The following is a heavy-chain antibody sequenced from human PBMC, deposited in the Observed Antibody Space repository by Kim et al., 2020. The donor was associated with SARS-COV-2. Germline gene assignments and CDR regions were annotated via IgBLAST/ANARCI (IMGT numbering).Heavy chain of an antibody. J-gene: IGHJ6*02. Sequence: GGSLRLSCAASGFTFSSYWMSWVRQAPGKGLEWVANIKQDGSEKYYVDSVKGRFTISRDNAKNSLYLQMNSLRAEDTAVYYCARVGAAAGTRYYYYYGMDVWGQGTTVTVS. CDR2: IKQDGSEK. V-gene: IGHV3-7*03. D-gene: IGHD6-13*01. CDR3: ARVGAAAGTRYYYYYGMDV. CDR1: GFTFSSYW.